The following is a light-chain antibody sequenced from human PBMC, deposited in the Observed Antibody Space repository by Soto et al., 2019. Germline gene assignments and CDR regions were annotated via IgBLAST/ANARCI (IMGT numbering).Light chain of an antibody. V-gene: IGKV3-11*01. J-gene: IGKJ3*01. CDR3: QQRSAGPLFT. Sequence: EVVLTQSPSTLSLSPGDRATLSCRASQTIGSNLAWYQQKPGQAPRLLIYDASNMATGIPARFSGKRSGTDFTLTISSREPADFSVYYCQQRSAGPLFTFGPGTKVDIK. CDR2: DAS. CDR1: QTIGSN.